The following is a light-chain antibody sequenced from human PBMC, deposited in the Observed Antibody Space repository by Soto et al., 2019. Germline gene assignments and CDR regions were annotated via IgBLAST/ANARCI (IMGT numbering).Light chain of an antibody. CDR2: GAS. Sequence: EIVLTQSPGTLSLSPGERATLSCRASQSVTSNYVAWYQQTPGQAPRLLIYGASSRATGIPDRFSGSGSGTDFTLTISRLEPEDFAVYYCQQYGSSITFGQGTRLEIK. J-gene: IGKJ5*01. CDR1: QSVTSNY. V-gene: IGKV3-20*01. CDR3: QQYGSSIT.